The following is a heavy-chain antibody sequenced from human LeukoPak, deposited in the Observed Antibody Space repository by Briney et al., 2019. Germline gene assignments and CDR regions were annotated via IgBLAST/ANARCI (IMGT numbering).Heavy chain of an antibody. J-gene: IGHJ4*02. CDR3: AKAPPGIAVAGSPHFDY. D-gene: IGHD6-19*01. V-gene: IGHV3-48*01. Sequence: PGGSLRLSCAASGFTFSSYSMNWVRQAPGKGLEWVSYISSSSSTIYYADSVKGRFTISRDNAKNSLYLQMNSLRAEDTAVYYCAKAPPGIAVAGSPHFDYWGQGTLVTVSS. CDR1: GFTFSSYS. CDR2: ISSSSSTI.